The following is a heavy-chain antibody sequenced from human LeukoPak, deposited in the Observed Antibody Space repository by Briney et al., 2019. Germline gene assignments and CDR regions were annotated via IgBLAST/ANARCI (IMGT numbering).Heavy chain of an antibody. Sequence: SETLSLTCAVSGGSISGGGYSWSWIRQPPGKGLEWIGYIYHSGSTYYNPSLKSRVTISVDRSKNQFSLKLSSVTAADTAVYYCVRDPKSAVAADWFDPWGQGTLVTVSS. J-gene: IGHJ5*02. CDR1: GGSISGGGYS. D-gene: IGHD6-19*01. CDR3: VRDPKSAVAADWFDP. CDR2: IYHSGST. V-gene: IGHV4-30-2*01.